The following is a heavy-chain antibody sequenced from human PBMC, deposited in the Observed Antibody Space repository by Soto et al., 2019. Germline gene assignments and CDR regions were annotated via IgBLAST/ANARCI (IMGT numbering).Heavy chain of an antibody. V-gene: IGHV1-69*01. CDR1: GGTFSDYA. CDR3: ARVLVGATYFDY. J-gene: IGHJ4*02. CDR2: IVPIFGTG. D-gene: IGHD1-26*01. Sequence: QVLLVQSGAEVKKPGSSVKVSCKASGGTFSDYAISWVRQAPGHGLEWLGGIVPIFGTGNHAQKFQGRGTVTADESTSTAYMELSSLRSEDTAVYYWARVLVGATYFDYWGQGTLVTVSA.